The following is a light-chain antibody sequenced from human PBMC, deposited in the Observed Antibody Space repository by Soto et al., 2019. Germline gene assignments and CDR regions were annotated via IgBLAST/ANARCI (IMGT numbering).Light chain of an antibody. CDR2: EVS. CDR3: SSYTTSSTLVV. Sequence: QSALTQPASVSGSPGQSITISCTGTSSDVADYNYVSWYQQHPGKPPKLVIYEVSGRPSGISNRFSGSKSGNMASLTISGLQAEDEADYYCSSYTTSSTLVVFGGGTKVTVL. J-gene: IGLJ2*01. V-gene: IGLV2-14*01. CDR1: SSDVADYNY.